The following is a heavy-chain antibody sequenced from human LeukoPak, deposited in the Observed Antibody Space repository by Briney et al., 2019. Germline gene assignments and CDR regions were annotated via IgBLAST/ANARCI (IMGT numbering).Heavy chain of an antibody. Sequence: GGSLRLSCAASGFTFNTFWMSWVRQAPGKGLEWVPAISGSGGSTYYADSVKGRFTISRDNSKNTLYLQMNSLRAEDTAVYYCAKGGRAVALDYWGQGTLVTVSS. CDR2: ISGSGGST. CDR3: AKGGRAVALDY. V-gene: IGHV3-23*01. J-gene: IGHJ4*02. CDR1: GFTFNTFW. D-gene: IGHD6-19*01.